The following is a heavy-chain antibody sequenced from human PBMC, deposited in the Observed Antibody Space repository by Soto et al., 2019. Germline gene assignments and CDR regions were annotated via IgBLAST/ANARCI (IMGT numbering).Heavy chain of an antibody. J-gene: IGHJ4*02. CDR1: GGSFSGYY. CDR3: ARGITMVRGGNTPPYFDY. CDR2: IIHSGST. V-gene: IGHV4-34*01. D-gene: IGHD3-10*01. Sequence: QVQLQQWGAGLSNPSETLSLTCAVYGGSFSGYYWSWIRQPPGKGLEWIGEIIHSGSTNYNPSLKRRVTITVDTSKTQFSLKLSSVTAADTAVYYCARGITMVRGGNTPPYFDYWGQGTLVTVSS.